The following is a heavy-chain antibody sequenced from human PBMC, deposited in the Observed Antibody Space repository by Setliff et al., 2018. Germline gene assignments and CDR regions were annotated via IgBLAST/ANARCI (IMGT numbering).Heavy chain of an antibody. J-gene: IGHJ4*02. Sequence: PGESLRLSCAASGFTFSRYWMSWVRQTPQKGLEWVASIKQGVSEKYYVDSLKERFTISRDNAKNSLYLQMDSLRAEDTAVYYCARQYLAGGWGQGTLVTVSS. D-gene: IGHD3-10*01. V-gene: IGHV3-7*01. CDR2: IKQGVSEK. CDR3: ARQYLAGG. CDR1: GFTFSRYW.